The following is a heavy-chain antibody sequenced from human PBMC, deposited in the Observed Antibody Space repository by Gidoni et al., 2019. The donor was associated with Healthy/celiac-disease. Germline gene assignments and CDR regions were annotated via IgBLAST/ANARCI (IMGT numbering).Heavy chain of an antibody. D-gene: IGHD3-16*01. CDR3: ASLRAGEGMFDP. CDR2: IYHSGST. CDR1: GYSISSGYY. V-gene: IGHV4-38-2*01. Sequence: QVQLQESGPGLVKPSETLSLTCAVSGYSISSGYYWGWIRQPPGKGLEWIGSIYHSGSTYYNPSLKRRVTISVDTSKTQFSLKLSSVTAADTAVYYCASLRAGEGMFDPWGQGTLVTVSS. J-gene: IGHJ5*02.